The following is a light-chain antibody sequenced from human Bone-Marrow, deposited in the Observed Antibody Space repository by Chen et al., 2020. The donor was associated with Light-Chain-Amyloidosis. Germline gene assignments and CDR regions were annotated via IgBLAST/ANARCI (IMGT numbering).Light chain of an antibody. CDR1: SSNIGGNT. V-gene: IGLV1-44*01. CDR2: GDD. CDR3: AAWDDSLTGHVV. J-gene: IGLJ2*01. Sequence: QSVLTQPPSASGTPGQRVTISCSGSSSNIGGNTVNWYQHLPGPAPKLLIYGDDQRPSGVPDRFSGSKSGTSASLAISGLQSEDEADYYCAAWDDSLTGHVVFGGGTKLTVL.